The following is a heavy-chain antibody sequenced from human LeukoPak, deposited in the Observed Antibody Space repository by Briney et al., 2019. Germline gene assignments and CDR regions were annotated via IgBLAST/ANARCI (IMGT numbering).Heavy chain of an antibody. Sequence: PSETLSLTCTVSGGSISSYYWSWIRQPPGKGLEWIGYIYYSGSTNYNPSLKSRVTISVDTSKNQFSLKLSSVTAADTAVYYCARRIGSYYGMDVWGQGTTVTVSS. J-gene: IGHJ6*02. D-gene: IGHD1-26*01. CDR2: IYYSGST. CDR1: GGSISSYY. V-gene: IGHV4-59*01. CDR3: ARRIGSYYGMDV.